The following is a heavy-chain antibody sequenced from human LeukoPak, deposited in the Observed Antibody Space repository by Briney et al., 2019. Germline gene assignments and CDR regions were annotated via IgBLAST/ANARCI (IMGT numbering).Heavy chain of an antibody. CDR2: IIPIFGTA. CDR3: ARDQALSYYYDSSGYRPLDY. Sequence: PWASVKVSCKASGGTFSSYAISWVRQAPGQGLEWMGGIIPIFGTANYAQKFQGRVTITADESTSTAYMELSSLRSEDTAVYYCARDQALSYYYDSSGYRPLDYWGQGTLVTVPS. CDR1: GGTFSSYA. J-gene: IGHJ4*02. V-gene: IGHV1-69*13. D-gene: IGHD3-22*01.